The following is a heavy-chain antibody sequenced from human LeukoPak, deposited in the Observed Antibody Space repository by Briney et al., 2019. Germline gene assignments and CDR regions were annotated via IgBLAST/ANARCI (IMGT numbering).Heavy chain of an antibody. J-gene: IGHJ4*02. CDR2: LDPESGET. V-gene: IGHV1-24*01. Sequence: ASVNVSCMVSVYTLPELSMHRVREAPGKGQESRGGLDPESGETIYAQKCQGRVTMTEDTSTVTAYMELSSLRSEDTAVYYCATGRVNTMVRGAILSDGDLFDYWGQGTLVTVSS. CDR3: ATGRVNTMVRGAILSDGDLFDY. CDR1: VYTLPELS. D-gene: IGHD3-10*01.